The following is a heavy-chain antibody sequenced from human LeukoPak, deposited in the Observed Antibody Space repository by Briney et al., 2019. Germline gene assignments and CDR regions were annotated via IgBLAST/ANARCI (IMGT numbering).Heavy chain of an antibody. CDR1: GFTFSDYW. Sequence: PGGSLRLSCGASGFTFSDYWMSWVRQGPGEGPEWVANINQGGSEKYYADSQKRRFTHSRDNAKSSLDLQTNSLRVEDTAIYYCARLAVPPGNRGWYYHHWGQGTLVTVSS. CDR2: INQGGSEK. CDR3: ARLAVPPGNRGWYYHH. D-gene: IGHD2-2*01. V-gene: IGHV3-7*03. J-gene: IGHJ4*02.